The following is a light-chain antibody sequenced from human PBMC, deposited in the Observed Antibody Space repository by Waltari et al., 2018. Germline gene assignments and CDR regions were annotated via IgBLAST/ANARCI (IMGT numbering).Light chain of an antibody. Sequence: QSALTQPASVSGSPGQSITISCTGTSSDVGGYNYVSCYQQHPGKAPKLMIYEVSNRPSGVSTRLSGSKSANTASLTISGLQAEDEADYYCSSYTSSSTLYVFGTGTKVTVL. J-gene: IGLJ1*01. CDR3: SSYTSSSTLYV. CDR1: SSDVGGYNY. CDR2: EVS. V-gene: IGLV2-14*01.